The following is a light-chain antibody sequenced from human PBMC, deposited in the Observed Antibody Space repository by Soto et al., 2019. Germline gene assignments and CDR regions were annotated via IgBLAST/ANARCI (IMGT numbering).Light chain of an antibody. CDR1: SSDVGGYNY. Sequence: QSALTQPASVSGSPGQSITISFTGTSSDVGGYNYVSWYQQHPGKDPKLMICDVSDRPSGISNRFSGSKSGNTASLTISGLQAEDEADYYCSSYTTSSTYVFGSGTKVTVL. CDR2: DVS. CDR3: SSYTTSSTYV. J-gene: IGLJ1*01. V-gene: IGLV2-14*01.